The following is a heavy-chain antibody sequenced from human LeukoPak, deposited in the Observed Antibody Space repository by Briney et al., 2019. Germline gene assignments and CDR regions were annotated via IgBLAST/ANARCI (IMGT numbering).Heavy chain of an antibody. Sequence: PSETLSLTCTVSGVSISSSSYYWNWIRQPPGKGLEWIGNIKYGGSTYYNPSLKSRVNIYVDTSKNQFSLKLSSVTAADTAVFYCARRIGGSAEIDYWGQGTLVSVSS. CDR1: GVSISSSSYY. CDR2: IKYGGST. J-gene: IGHJ4*02. V-gene: IGHV4-39*01. D-gene: IGHD1-26*01. CDR3: ARRIGGSAEIDY.